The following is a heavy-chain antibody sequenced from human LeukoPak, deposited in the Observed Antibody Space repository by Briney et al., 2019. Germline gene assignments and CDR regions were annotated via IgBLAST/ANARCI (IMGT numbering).Heavy chain of an antibody. D-gene: IGHD2-21*02. J-gene: IGHJ4*02. V-gene: IGHV4-39*01. CDR1: GGSISSSSYY. CDR3: ARHEVGLLKPYVVVTAIVY. CDR2: IYYSGSA. Sequence: SETLSLTRTVSGGSISSSSYYWGWIRQPPGKGLEWIGSIYYSGSAYYNPSLKSRVTISVDTSKNQFSLKLSSVTAADTAVYYCARHEVGLLKPYVVVTAIVYWGQGALVTVSS.